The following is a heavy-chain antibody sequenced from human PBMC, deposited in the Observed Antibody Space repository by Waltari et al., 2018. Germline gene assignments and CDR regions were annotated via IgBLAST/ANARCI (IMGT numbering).Heavy chain of an antibody. CDR1: GYSISSGYY. V-gene: IGHV4-38-2*02. CDR2: IYHSGST. CDR3: ARDADYSGSYSY. J-gene: IGHJ4*02. D-gene: IGHD1-26*01. Sequence: QVQLQESGPGLVKPSETLSLTCAVSGYSISSGYYWGWIRQPPGKGLEWIGSIYHSGSTYYNPSLKSRVTISVDTSKNQFSLKLSSVTAADTAVYYCARDADYSGSYSYWGQGTLVTVSS.